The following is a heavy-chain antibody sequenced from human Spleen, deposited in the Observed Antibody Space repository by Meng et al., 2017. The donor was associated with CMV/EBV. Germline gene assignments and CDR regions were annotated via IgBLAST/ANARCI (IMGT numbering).Heavy chain of an antibody. CDR2: ITWDAAFT. J-gene: IGHJ4*02. V-gene: IGHV3-43*01. D-gene: IGHD2-15*01. Sequence: GFTFSDYTMHWVRQTPGKGLEWVSLITWDAAFTYSADSVKGRFTISRDNSKNSLYLQMNGLRTEDTALYYCVKGGGKVVAGRALHYWGQGTLVTVSS. CDR1: GFTFSDYT. CDR3: VKGGGKVVAGRALHY.